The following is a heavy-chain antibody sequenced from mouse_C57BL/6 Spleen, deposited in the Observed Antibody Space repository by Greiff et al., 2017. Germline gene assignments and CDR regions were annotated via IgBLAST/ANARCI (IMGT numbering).Heavy chain of an antibody. Sequence: VQLQQPGAELVRPGSSVKMSCKASGYTFTNYWMDWVKQSPGKGLEWIGNIYPSDSETHYNQKFKDKAQLTVDKSSSTAYMQLSSLTSEDAAVDYYARQGSNDFDYWGQGTTLTVSS. D-gene: IGHD2-5*01. CDR2: IYPSDSET. V-gene: IGHV1-61*01. CDR3: ARQGSNDFDY. J-gene: IGHJ2*01. CDR1: GYTFTNYW.